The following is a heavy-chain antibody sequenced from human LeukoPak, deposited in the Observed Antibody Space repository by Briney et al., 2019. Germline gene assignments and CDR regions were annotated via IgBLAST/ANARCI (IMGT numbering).Heavy chain of an antibody. V-gene: IGHV1-18*01. J-gene: IGHJ4*02. D-gene: IGHD6-13*01. CDR2: ISSYNGHT. CDR3: ARDGHSSSWPYYFDY. Sequence: ASVKVSCKASGYIFTTYGITWVRQAPGQGLEWMGWISSYNGHTNYAQNLRARVTMTTDTSTSTAYMELRSLRSDDTAIYYCARDGHSSSWPYYFDYWGQGTLVTVSS. CDR1: GYIFTTYG.